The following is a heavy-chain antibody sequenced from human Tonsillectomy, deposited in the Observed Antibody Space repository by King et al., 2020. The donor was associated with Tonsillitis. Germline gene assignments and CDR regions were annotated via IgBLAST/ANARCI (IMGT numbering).Heavy chain of an antibody. CDR1: GFTFDNYV. Sequence: VQLVESGGGLVQPGGSLRLSCAASGFTFDNYVMSWVRQAPGKGLEWISAISGSGGSTYYADSVKGRFTISRDNSKNTLYLLMNSLRPEDTAVYYCAKDGMTKVTYHYFDYWGQGTLATVSS. D-gene: IGHD4-17*01. CDR3: AKDGMTKVTYHYFDY. CDR2: ISGSGGST. V-gene: IGHV3-23*04. J-gene: IGHJ4*02.